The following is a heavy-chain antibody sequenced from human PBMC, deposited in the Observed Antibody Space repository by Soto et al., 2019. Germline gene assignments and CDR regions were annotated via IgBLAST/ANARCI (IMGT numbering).Heavy chain of an antibody. CDR2: INPSGGST. J-gene: IGHJ4*02. CDR3: ARERIQRRHLLDN. CDR1: GGTFSSYA. Sequence: GASVKVSCKASGGTFSSYAISWVRQAPGQGLEWMGIINPSGGSTSYAQKFQGRVTMTRDTSTSTVYMELSSLRSEDTAVYYCARERIQRRHLLDNWGQGTLVTVSS. V-gene: IGHV1-46*01. D-gene: IGHD5-18*01.